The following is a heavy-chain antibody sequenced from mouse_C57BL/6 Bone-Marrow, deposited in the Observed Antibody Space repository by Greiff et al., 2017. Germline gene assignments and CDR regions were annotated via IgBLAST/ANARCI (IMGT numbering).Heavy chain of an antibody. J-gene: IGHJ3*01. D-gene: IGHD1-1*01. Sequence: QVQLQQPGAELVRPGSSVKLSCKASGYTFTSYWMHWVKQRPIQGLEWIGNIDTSDSETHYNQKFQDKATLTVDKSSSTSSMQRSSLTAEDSAVYYWASHYYVSSYGWFAYWGQGTLVTVSA. CDR1: GYTFTSYW. CDR3: ASHYYVSSYGWFAY. V-gene: IGHV1-52*01. CDR2: IDTSDSET.